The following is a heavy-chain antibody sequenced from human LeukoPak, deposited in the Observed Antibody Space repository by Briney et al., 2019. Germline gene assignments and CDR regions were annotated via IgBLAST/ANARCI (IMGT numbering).Heavy chain of an antibody. D-gene: IGHD6-13*01. J-gene: IGHJ4*02. V-gene: IGHV4-59*01. Sequence: SETLSLTCTVSGGSISSYYWSWIRQPPGKGLEGIGYISYSGSTNYNPSLKSRVTISVDTSKNPFSLKLSSVTAADTAVYYCARVLTSMAAANWGQGTLVTVSS. CDR2: ISYSGST. CDR1: GGSISSYY. CDR3: ARVLTSMAAAN.